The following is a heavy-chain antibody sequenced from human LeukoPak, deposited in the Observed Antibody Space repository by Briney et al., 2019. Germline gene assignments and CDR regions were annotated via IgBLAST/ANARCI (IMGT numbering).Heavy chain of an antibody. V-gene: IGHV3-23*01. D-gene: IGHD2-2*01. CDR1: GFTFSSYA. J-gene: IGHJ6*02. Sequence: HPGGSLRLSCAASGFTFSSYAMSWVRQAPGKGLEWVSAISGSGGSTYYADSVKGRFTISRDNSKNTLYLQMNSLRAEDTAVYYCAKATRGRYCSSTSCYGAYYYYGMDVWGQGTTVTVSS. CDR2: ISGSGGST. CDR3: AKATRGRYCSSTSCYGAYYYYGMDV.